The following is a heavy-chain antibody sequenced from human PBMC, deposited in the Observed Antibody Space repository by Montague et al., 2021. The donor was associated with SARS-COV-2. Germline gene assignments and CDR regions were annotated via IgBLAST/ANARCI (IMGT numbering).Heavy chain of an antibody. J-gene: IGHJ4*02. V-gene: IGHV4-34*01. CDR3: ARGAQGY. Sequence: SETLSLTCAVYGGSFSGYWWTWIRQSPGKGLEWIGGINDSGTTKYNPSLKSRVTISVDASKNQFSLDLTSVTVADTAVYYCARGAQGYWGQGTLVTVSS. CDR2: INDSGTT. CDR1: GGSFSGYW.